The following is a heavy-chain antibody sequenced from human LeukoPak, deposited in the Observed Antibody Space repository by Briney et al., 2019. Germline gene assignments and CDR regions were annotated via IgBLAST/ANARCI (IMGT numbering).Heavy chain of an antibody. V-gene: IGHV3-30*18. CDR3: AKEVDTAIFLIDY. J-gene: IGHJ4*02. CDR2: ISYDGSNK. CDR1: GFTLSSYG. Sequence: QSGRSLRLSCAASGFTLSSYGMHWVRQAPGKGLEWVALISYDGSNKYYADSVKGRFTISRDNSMNTLYLQMNSLRAEDTAVYYCAKEVDTAIFLIDYWGQGTLVTVSS. D-gene: IGHD5-18*01.